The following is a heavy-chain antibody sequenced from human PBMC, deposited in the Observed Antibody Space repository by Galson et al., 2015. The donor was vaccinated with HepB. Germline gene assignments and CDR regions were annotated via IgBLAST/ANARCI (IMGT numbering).Heavy chain of an antibody. CDR1: GFTFSSYA. Sequence: SLRLSCAASGFTFSSYAMHWVRQAPGKGLEWVAVISYDGSNKYYADSVKGRFTISRDNSKNTLYLQMNSLRAEDTAVYYCARDDTIFGPYYGMDVWGQGTTVTVPS. D-gene: IGHD3-3*01. V-gene: IGHV3-30-3*01. CDR2: ISYDGSNK. CDR3: ARDDTIFGPYYGMDV. J-gene: IGHJ6*02.